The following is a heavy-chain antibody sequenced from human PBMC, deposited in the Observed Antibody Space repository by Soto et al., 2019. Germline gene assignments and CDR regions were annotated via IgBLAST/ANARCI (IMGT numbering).Heavy chain of an antibody. D-gene: IGHD2-2*01. CDR3: ARFFSIVVVPAAEGPLYYFDY. V-gene: IGHV1-18*01. J-gene: IGHJ4*02. CDR1: GYTFTCYG. Sequence: ASVKVSCKASGYTFTCYGISWVRQAPGQGLEWMGWISAYNGNTNYAQKLQGRVTMTTDTSTSTAYMELRSLRSDDTAVYYCARFFSIVVVPAAEGPLYYFDYWGQGTLVTVSS. CDR2: ISAYNGNT.